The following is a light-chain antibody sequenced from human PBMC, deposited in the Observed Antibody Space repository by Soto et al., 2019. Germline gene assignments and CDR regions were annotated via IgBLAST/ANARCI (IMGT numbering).Light chain of an antibody. CDR2: DVT. V-gene: IGLV2-14*01. CDR1: SSDVGAYDF. J-gene: IGLJ2*01. CDR3: SSYTTRSTLV. Sequence: QSALTQPASVSGSHGLSITISCTGTSSDVGAYDFVSWYQHYPGKAPKLVTFDVTHRPPGISDRFSGSKSANTASLTISGLQAEDEAFYYCSSYTTRSTLVVGGGTKLTVL.